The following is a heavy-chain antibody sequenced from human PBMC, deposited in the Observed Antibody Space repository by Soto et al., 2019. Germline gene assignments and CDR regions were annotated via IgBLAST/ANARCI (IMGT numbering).Heavy chain of an antibody. CDR3: ARVPPAPYNWNSYYYYGMDV. Sequence: PSETLSLTCTVSGGSISSGGYYWSWIRQHPGKGLEWIGYIYYSGSTYYNPSLKSRVTISVDTSKNQFSLKLSSVTAADTAVYYCARVPPAPYNWNSYYYYGMDVWGQGTTLTVSS. CDR2: IYYSGST. V-gene: IGHV4-31*03. J-gene: IGHJ6*02. CDR1: GGSISSGGYY. D-gene: IGHD1-7*01.